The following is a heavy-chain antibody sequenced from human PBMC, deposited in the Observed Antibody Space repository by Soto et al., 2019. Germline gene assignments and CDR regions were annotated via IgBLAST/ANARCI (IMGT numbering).Heavy chain of an antibody. J-gene: IGHJ5*02. D-gene: IGHD6-19*01. Sequence: EVQLVESGGGLLQPGGSLRLSCAASGFTFSSYSMNWVRQAPGKGLEWVSYISSSGSSIFYADSVKGRFTISRDNAKNSLYLQMNSLRAEDTAMYYCAAGIAVAGRGRGAWGQGTLVTVSS. V-gene: IGHV3-48*01. CDR1: GFTFSSYS. CDR3: AAGIAVAGRGRGA. CDR2: ISSSGSSI.